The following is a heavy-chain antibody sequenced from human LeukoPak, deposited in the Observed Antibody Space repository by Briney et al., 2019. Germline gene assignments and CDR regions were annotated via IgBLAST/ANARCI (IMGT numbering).Heavy chain of an antibody. CDR3: ARDRDRDRHWNNDYYYYYYMDV. D-gene: IGHD1/OR15-1a*01. CDR2: ISAYNGNT. J-gene: IGHJ6*03. V-gene: IGHV1-18*01. CDR1: GYTFTSYG. Sequence: GASVKVSCKASGYTFTSYGISWVRQAPGQGLEWMGWISAYNGNTNYAQKLQGRVTMTTDTSTSTAYMELRSLRSDDTAVYYCARDRDRDRHWNNDYYYYYYMDVWGKGTTVTVSS.